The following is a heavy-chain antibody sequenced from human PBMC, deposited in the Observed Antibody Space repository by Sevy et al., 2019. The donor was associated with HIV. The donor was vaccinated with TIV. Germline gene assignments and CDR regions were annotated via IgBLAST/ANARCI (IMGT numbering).Heavy chain of an antibody. J-gene: IGHJ5*02. CDR2: IYYSGST. D-gene: IGHD3-3*01. Sequence: SEMSLTCTVSGGSISRNSHYWGWIRQPPGKGLEWIGSIYYSGSTYYNPSLKSRVTISGTTSKNQFSLKLSSVTAADTAVYYCATHALSITIFGVVTRNWFDPWGQGTLVTVSS. V-gene: IGHV4-39*01. CDR3: ATHALSITIFGVVTRNWFDP. CDR1: GGSISRNSHY.